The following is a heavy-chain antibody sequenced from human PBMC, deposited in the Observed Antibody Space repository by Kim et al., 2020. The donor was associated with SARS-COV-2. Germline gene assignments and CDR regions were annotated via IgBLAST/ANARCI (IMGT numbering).Heavy chain of an antibody. CDR2: IYYSGRT. Sequence: SETLSLTCTVSGGSISGSNYYWNWIRQPPGKGLEWLGSIYYSGRTYYNPSLRSRVTISVDTSKNQFSLRLSSVTAADTAVYYCARKLDSSAGSENYHGMDVWGQGTTVTVSS. CDR3: ARKLDSSAGSENYHGMDV. V-gene: IGHV4-39*01. CDR1: GGSISGSNYY. D-gene: IGHD2-15*01. J-gene: IGHJ6*02.